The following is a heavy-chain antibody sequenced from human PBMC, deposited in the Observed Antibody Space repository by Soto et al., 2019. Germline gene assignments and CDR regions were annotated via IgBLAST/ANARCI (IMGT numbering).Heavy chain of an antibody. CDR3: ARYELWSLGGNFDY. CDR1: GGSISSSSYY. Sequence: QLQLQESGPGLVKPSETLSLTCTVSGGSISSSSYYWGWIRQPPGKGLEWIGSIYYSGSTYYNPSVKSRVTISVDTSKNQFSLTLSSVTAADTAVYYCARYELWSLGGNFDYWGQGTLVTVSS. J-gene: IGHJ4*02. D-gene: IGHD3-10*01. CDR2: IYYSGST. V-gene: IGHV4-39*01.